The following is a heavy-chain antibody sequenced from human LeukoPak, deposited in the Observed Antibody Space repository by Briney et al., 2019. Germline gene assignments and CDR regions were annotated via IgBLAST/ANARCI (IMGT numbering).Heavy chain of an antibody. Sequence: EASVKVSCKASGGTFSSYAISWVRQAPGQGLEWMGWINPNSGGTNYAQNFQGRVTMTRDTSISTAYMELSSLRSDDTAVYYCARGNGGYCSGTSCYAGDYWGQGTLVTVSS. D-gene: IGHD2-2*01. CDR1: GGTFSSYA. V-gene: IGHV1-2*02. CDR3: ARGNGGYCSGTSCYAGDY. J-gene: IGHJ4*02. CDR2: INPNSGGT.